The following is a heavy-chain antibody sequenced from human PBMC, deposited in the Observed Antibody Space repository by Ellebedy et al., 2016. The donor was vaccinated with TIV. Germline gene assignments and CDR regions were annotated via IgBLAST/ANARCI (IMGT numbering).Heavy chain of an antibody. CDR1: GFTFSSYA. CDR3: AKAAVATTGRLGDY. Sequence: GGSLRLSXAASGFTFSSYAMSWVRQAPGKGLEWVSAISGSGDTTYYADSVKGRFTISRDNSKTTLYLQMNSLRAEDTAVYYCAKAAVATTGRLGDYWGQGTLVTVSS. CDR2: ISGSGDTT. J-gene: IGHJ4*02. V-gene: IGHV3-23*01. D-gene: IGHD5-12*01.